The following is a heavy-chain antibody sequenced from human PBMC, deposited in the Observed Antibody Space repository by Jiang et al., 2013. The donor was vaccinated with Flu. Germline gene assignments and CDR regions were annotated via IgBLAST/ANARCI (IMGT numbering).Heavy chain of an antibody. D-gene: IGHD2-15*01. J-gene: IGHJ4*02. CDR1: GYSISSGYY. Sequence: SGSGLVKPSETLSLTCSVSGYSISSGYYWGWIRQPPGKGLEWIGSIYHSGITYYNPSLKSRVTISVDTSKNQFSLKLSSVTAADTAVYYCAKLFTPSYCSGGTCYSIDFDYWGQGTLVTVSS. CDR2: IYHSGIT. V-gene: IGHV4-38-2*01. CDR3: AKLFTPSYCSGGTCYSIDFDY.